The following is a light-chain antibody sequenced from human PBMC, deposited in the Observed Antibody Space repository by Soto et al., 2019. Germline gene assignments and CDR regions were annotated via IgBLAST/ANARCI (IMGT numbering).Light chain of an antibody. Sequence: EIVMTQSPATLSVSPGERATLSCRASQSVSSNLAWYQQKPGQAPRLLIYGASTRATGIPARFSGSGSGTDFTLTIRSMQSEDFAVYYCQQYNNWPPWTFXQGTKVDIK. CDR1: QSVSSN. CDR3: QQYNNWPPWT. V-gene: IGKV3-15*01. J-gene: IGKJ1*01. CDR2: GAS.